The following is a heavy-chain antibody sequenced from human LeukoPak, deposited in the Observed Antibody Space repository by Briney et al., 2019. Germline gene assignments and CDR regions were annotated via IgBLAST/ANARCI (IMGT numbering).Heavy chain of an antibody. V-gene: IGHV1-18*01. CDR1: GYTFTSYG. CDR3: ARGVNCSSTSCYSGFDP. J-gene: IGHJ5*02. D-gene: IGHD2-2*01. Sequence: ASVTVSCKASGYTFTSYGISWVRQAPGQGLEWMGWISAYNGNTNYAQKLQGRVTMTTDTSTSTAYMELRSLRSDDTAVYYCARGVNCSSTSCYSGFDPWGQGTLVTVSS. CDR2: ISAYNGNT.